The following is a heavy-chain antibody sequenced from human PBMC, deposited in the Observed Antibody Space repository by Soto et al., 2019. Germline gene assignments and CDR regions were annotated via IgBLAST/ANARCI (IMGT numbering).Heavy chain of an antibody. V-gene: IGHV3-73*01. CDR3: TRHPGEGYCGGDCPSDY. Sequence: GGSLRLSCAASGFTFSGSAMHWVRQASGKGLEWVGRIRSKANSYATAYAASVKGRFTISRDDSKNTAYLKMNSLKTEDTAVYYCTRHPGEGYCGGDCPSDYWGQGTLVTVSS. J-gene: IGHJ4*02. CDR2: IRSKANSYAT. D-gene: IGHD2-21*02. CDR1: GFTFSGSA.